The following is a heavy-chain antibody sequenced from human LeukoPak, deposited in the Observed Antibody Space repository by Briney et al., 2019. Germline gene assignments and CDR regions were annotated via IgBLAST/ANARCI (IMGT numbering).Heavy chain of an antibody. CDR1: GFPFSSYA. V-gene: IGHV3-64*01. CDR3: AKASYDSSGYYSIPTSPFDY. Sequence: PGGSLRLSCAASGFPFSSYAMHWVRQAPGKGLEYVSSIGATGHSSYYANSVKGRFTISRDNSNNTLYLQMGSLRPEDMAVYYCAKASYDSSGYYSIPTSPFDYWGQGTLVTVSS. D-gene: IGHD3-22*01. CDR2: IGATGHSS. J-gene: IGHJ4*02.